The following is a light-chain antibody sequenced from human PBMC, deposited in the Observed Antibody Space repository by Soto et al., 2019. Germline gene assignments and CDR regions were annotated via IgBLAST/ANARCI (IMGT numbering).Light chain of an antibody. CDR3: QQYNNWPRT. Sequence: RVIAQAPSTLAVSPREGATLSCKASQSVRSNLAWYQQRPGQAPRLLIYAASTRATGIPARFSGSGSGTEFTLIIDSLQSEDFAVYYCQQYNNWPRTFGQGTKVDIK. CDR2: AAS. CDR1: QSVRSN. J-gene: IGKJ1*01. V-gene: IGKV3-15*01.